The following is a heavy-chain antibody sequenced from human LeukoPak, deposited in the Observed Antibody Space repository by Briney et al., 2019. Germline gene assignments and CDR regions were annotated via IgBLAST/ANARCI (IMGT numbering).Heavy chain of an antibody. J-gene: IGHJ4*02. CDR3: ARFRRDGYNPFDY. V-gene: IGHV1-2*02. CDR1: GYTFTGYY. Sequence: ASVKVSCKASGYTFTGYYMHWVRQAPGQGLEWMGWINPNSGGTNYAQKFQGRVTMTRDTSISTAYMEPSRLRSDDTAVYYCARFRRDGYNPFDYWGQGTLVTVSS. D-gene: IGHD5-24*01. CDR2: INPNSGGT.